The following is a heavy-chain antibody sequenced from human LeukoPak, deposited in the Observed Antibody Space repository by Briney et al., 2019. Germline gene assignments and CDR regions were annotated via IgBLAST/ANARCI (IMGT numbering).Heavy chain of an antibody. CDR1: GVSISSSSYY. CDR3: ASPGGIAVAGWFDI. D-gene: IGHD6-19*01. CDR2: IYYSGST. Sequence: PSETLSLTCTVSGVSISSSSYYWGWIRQPPGKGLEWIGTIYYSGSTFYNPSLESRVTISVDTSKNQFSLNLNSVTAADTAVYYCASPGGIAVAGWFDIWGQGTMVTVSS. V-gene: IGHV4-39*01. J-gene: IGHJ3*02.